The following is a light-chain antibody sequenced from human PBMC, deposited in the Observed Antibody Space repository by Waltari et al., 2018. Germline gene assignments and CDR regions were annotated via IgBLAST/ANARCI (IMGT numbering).Light chain of an antibody. CDR1: QSVFHSSNNKSY. J-gene: IGKJ1*01. CDR2: WAS. CDR3: QQYYTPVRT. V-gene: IGKV4-1*01. Sequence: DVVMTQSPDSLAVSLGERATIHCKSSQSVFHSSNNKSYLAWYQHKPGQTPKLLIYWASTRESGVPDRFSGGGSGTDFTRTISSLQAEDVAVYYCQQYYTPVRTFGQGTKVEIK.